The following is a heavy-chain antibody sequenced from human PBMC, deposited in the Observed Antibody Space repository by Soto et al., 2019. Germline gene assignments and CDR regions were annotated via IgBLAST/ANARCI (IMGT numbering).Heavy chain of an antibody. CDR3: ARDPPTFNGMDV. V-gene: IGHV1-69*01. CDR2: IIPIFGTA. CDR1: GGTFSSDA. J-gene: IGHJ6*02. Sequence: SVKVSCKASGGTFSSDAISWVRQAPGHGLEWMGGIIPIFGTANYAQKFQGRVTITADESTSTAYMELSSLRSEDTAVYYCARDPPTFNGMDVWGQGTTVTVSS.